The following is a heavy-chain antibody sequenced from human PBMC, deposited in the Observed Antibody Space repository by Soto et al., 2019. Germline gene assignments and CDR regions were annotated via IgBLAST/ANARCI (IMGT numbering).Heavy chain of an antibody. CDR1: GGSISSGDYY. CDR2: IYYSGST. J-gene: IGHJ6*02. V-gene: IGHV4-30-4*01. CDR3: DRDQYDDSSPRGDYYGIDV. D-gene: IGHD3-22*01. Sequence: QVQLQESGPGLVKPSQTLSLTCTVSGGSISSGDYYWSWIRQPPGKGLEWIGYIYYSGSTYYNPSLMSRVALDVDTSIPQCSRKLSSVTAADTAVYYCDRDQYDDSSPRGDYYGIDVWGQGTTVTVSS.